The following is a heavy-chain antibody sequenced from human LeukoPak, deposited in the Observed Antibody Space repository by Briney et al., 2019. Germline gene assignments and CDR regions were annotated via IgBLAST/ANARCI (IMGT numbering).Heavy chain of an antibody. CDR2: FSGSGGKT. J-gene: IGHJ4*02. CDR1: GFTFSSYA. Sequence: PGGSLRLSCAASGFTFSSYAMSWVRQAPGKGLEWVSAFSGSGGKTYYADSVKGRFTISRDNSKNTLYLQMNSLRAEDTAVYYCAKDKGRTMVRGSFDYWGQGTLVTVSS. D-gene: IGHD3-10*01. CDR3: AKDKGRTMVRGSFDY. V-gene: IGHV3-23*01.